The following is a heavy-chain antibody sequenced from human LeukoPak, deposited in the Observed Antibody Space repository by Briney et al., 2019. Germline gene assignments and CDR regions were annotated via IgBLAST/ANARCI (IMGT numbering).Heavy chain of an antibody. J-gene: IGHJ6*02. CDR1: GGSFSGYY. V-gene: IGHV4-34*01. CDR2: INHSGST. Sequence: PSETLSLTCAVYGGSFSGYYWSWIRQPPGKGLEWIGEINHSGSTNYNPSLKSRVTISVDTSKNQFSLKLSSVTAADTAVYYCARGRGLWSGYGYYYYGMDVWGQGTTVTVSS. CDR3: ARGRGLWSGYGYYYYGMDV. D-gene: IGHD3-3*01.